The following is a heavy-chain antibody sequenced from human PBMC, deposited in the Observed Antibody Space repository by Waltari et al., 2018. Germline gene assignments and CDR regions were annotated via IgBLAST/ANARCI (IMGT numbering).Heavy chain of an antibody. D-gene: IGHD3-10*01. Sequence: QVQLQQWGAGLLKPSETLSLTCAVYGGSFSGYYWSWIRQPPGKGLEWIGEINHSGSTNYNPSLKSRVTISVDTSKNQFSLKLSSVTAADTAVYYCATVMVRGLFDYWGQGTLVTVSS. J-gene: IGHJ4*02. CDR1: GGSFSGYY. CDR3: ATVMVRGLFDY. CDR2: INHSGST. V-gene: IGHV4-34*01.